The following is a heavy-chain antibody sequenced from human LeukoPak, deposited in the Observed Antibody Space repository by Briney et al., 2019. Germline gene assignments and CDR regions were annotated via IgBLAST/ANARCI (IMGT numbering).Heavy chain of an antibody. Sequence: ASVKVSCKASGYTFTGYYMHWVRQAPGQGLEWMGWINPNSGGTNYAQKFQGRVTMTRDTSISTAYMELSRLRSDDTAVYYCARDGTGLAADHNWFDPWGQGTLVTVSS. V-gene: IGHV1-2*02. J-gene: IGHJ5*02. D-gene: IGHD6-13*01. CDR2: INPNSGGT. CDR1: GYTFTGYY. CDR3: ARDGTGLAADHNWFDP.